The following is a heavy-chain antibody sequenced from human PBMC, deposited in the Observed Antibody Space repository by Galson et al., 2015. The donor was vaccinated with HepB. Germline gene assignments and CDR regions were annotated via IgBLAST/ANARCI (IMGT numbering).Heavy chain of an antibody. V-gene: IGHV1-18*01. CDR2: VSPHNRDT. J-gene: IGHJ5*02. Sequence: SVKVSCKASGYTFSSYSITWVRQAPGQGLEWVGWVSPHNRDTNYAQNFQGRVTMTTDTSTSTACMELRSLRSDDTAVYYCARGALVVAVGATQNNWFDPWGRGTLVTVSS. CDR1: GYTFSSYS. CDR3: ARGALVVAVGATQNNWFDP. D-gene: IGHD2-15*01.